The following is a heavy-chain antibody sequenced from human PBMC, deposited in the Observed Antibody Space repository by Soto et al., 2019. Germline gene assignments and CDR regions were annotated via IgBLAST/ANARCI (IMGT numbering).Heavy chain of an antibody. CDR2: IYYNGNT. CDR3: TRANWYSEY. CDR1: GGSISNHY. Sequence: QVQLQESGPGLVKPSEPLSLTCTVSGGSISNHYWSWIRQPPGKGLEWIGYIYYNGNTNYNPSLKSRVTMSVDTSKSEISLKFSAVTAADTAVYYCTRANWYSEYWGKGTLVTVSS. D-gene: IGHD7-27*01. V-gene: IGHV4-59*11. J-gene: IGHJ4*02.